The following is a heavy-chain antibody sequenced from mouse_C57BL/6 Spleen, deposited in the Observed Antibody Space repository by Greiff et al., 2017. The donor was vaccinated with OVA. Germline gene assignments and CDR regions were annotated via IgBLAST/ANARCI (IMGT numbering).Heavy chain of an antibody. CDR3: AREGPVDDGFAY. Sequence: VKLLESGPELVKPGASVKISCKASGYTFTDYYINWVKQRPGQGLEWIGWIFPGSGSTYYNEKFKGKATLTVDKSSSTAYMLLSSLTSEDSAVYFCAREGPVDDGFAYWGQGTLGTVSA. CDR1: GYTFTDYY. V-gene: IGHV1-75*01. CDR2: IFPGSGST. D-gene: IGHD2-12*01. J-gene: IGHJ3*01.